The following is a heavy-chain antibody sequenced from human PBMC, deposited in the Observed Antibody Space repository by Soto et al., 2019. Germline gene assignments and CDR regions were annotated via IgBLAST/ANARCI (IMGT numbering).Heavy chain of an antibody. CDR2: VSRAGTYT. Sequence: EVQLLESGGDVVRPGGSLRLSCAASGFTFSSYAMGWVRQAPGKGLEWVAGVSRAGTYTFYADSVRGRFSISRANSRDLVDLYSNAVRGAAAAVCCCVKYTVAEDLGESWGQGTLVSVSS. J-gene: IGHJ5*02. CDR1: GFTFSSYA. V-gene: IGHV3-23*01. CDR3: VKYTVAEDLGES. D-gene: IGHD6-19*01.